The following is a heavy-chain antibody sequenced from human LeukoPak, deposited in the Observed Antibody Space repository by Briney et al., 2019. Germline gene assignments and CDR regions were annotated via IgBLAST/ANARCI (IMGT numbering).Heavy chain of an antibody. D-gene: IGHD2-2*02. CDR1: GGTFSSYA. V-gene: IGHV1-69*05. CDR3: ASNPYCSSTSCYTGLKKYYYYYMDV. CDR2: IIPIFGTA. Sequence: ASVKVSCKASGGTFSSYAISWVRQAPGQGLEWMGGIIPIFGTANYAQKFQGRVTITTDESTCTAYMELSSLRSEDTAVYYCASNPYCSSTSCYTGLKKYYYYYMDVWGKGTTVTVSS. J-gene: IGHJ6*03.